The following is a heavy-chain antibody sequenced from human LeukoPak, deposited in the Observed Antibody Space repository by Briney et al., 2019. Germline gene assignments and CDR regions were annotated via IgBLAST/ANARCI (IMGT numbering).Heavy chain of an antibody. CDR3: ARAFVPTVGAYDY. CDR2: INWNGAST. Sequence: GGSLRLSCAASGFTFDDYAMNWVRQAPGKGLEWVSGINWNGASTSYADSVKGRFAISRDNAKNSLYLQMNSLRAEDTALYYYARAFVPTVGAYDYWGQGTLVTVSS. J-gene: IGHJ4*02. V-gene: IGHV3-20*04. D-gene: IGHD1-26*01. CDR1: GFTFDDYA.